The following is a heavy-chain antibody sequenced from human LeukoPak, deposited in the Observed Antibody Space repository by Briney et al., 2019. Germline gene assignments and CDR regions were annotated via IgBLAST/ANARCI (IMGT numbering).Heavy chain of an antibody. Sequence: SETLSLTCTVSGYSISSGYYWGWIRRPPGKGLEWIGSIYHSGSTYYNPSLKSRVTISVDTSKNQFSLKLSSVTAADTAVYYCARDAIKATFDYWGQGTLVTVSS. D-gene: IGHD2-21*01. CDR2: IYHSGST. J-gene: IGHJ4*02. CDR1: GYSISSGYY. V-gene: IGHV4-38-2*02. CDR3: ARDAIKATFDY.